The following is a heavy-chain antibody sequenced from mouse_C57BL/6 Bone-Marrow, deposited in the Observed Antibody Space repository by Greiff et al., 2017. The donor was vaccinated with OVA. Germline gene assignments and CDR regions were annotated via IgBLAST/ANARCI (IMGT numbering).Heavy chain of an antibody. V-gene: IGHV5-6*02. J-gene: IGHJ2*01. CDR1: GFTFSSYG. CDR2: ISSGGSYT. D-gene: IGHD2-5*01. Sequence: EVKLMESGGDLVKPGGSLKLSCAASGFTFSSYGMSWVRQTPDKRLAWVATISSGGSYTYYPDSVKGRFTISRDNAKNTLYLQMSSLKSEDTAMYYCARGDSNPFDYWGQGTTLTVSS. CDR3: ARGDSNPFDY.